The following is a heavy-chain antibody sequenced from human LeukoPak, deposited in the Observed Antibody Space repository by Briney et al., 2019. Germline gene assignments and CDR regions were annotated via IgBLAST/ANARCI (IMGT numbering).Heavy chain of an antibody. D-gene: IGHD3-3*01. V-gene: IGHV1-69*01. Sequence: VASVKVSCKASGGTFSSYAISWVRQAPGQGLEWMGGIILIFGTANYAQKFQGRVTITADESTSTAYMELSSLRSEDTAVYYCARAHEGRVDTIFGVVIIPTAWFDPWGQGTLVTVSS. CDR2: IILIFGTA. CDR1: GGTFSSYA. CDR3: ARAHEGRVDTIFGVVIIPTAWFDP. J-gene: IGHJ5*02.